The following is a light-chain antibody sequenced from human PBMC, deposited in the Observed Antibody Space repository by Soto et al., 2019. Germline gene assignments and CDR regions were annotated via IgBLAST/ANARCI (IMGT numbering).Light chain of an antibody. CDR2: KAS. CDR3: QQYNGGGT. V-gene: IGKV1-5*03. Sequence: DIQMTQSPSTLSASVGDRVTITCRASQSISSWLAWYQQKPGKAPKLLIYKASILESGVPSRFSGSGSGTESTLTTSSLQPDDFATYYYQQYNGGGTFGQGTKVEIK. CDR1: QSISSW. J-gene: IGKJ1*01.